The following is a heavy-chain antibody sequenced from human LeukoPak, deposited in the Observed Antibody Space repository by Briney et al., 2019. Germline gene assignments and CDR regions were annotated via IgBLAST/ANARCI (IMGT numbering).Heavy chain of an antibody. J-gene: IGHJ6*02. CDR1: GFTVSSNY. CDR3: ARDRVNFGYYYYGMDV. V-gene: IGHV3-53*01. CDR2: IYSDGST. D-gene: IGHD3-3*01. Sequence: GGSLRLSCAASGFTVSSNYMSWVRQAPGKGLEWVSVIYSDGSTYYADSVKGRFTISRDNSKNTLYLQMNSLRAEDTAVYYCARDRVNFGYYYYGMDVWGQGTTVTVSS.